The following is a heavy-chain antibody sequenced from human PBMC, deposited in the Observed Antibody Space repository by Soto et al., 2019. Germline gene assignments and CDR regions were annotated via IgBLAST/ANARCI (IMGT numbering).Heavy chain of an antibody. D-gene: IGHD3-10*01. CDR3: ARSTGGFGDLLQFDH. CDR1: GFPFTTSVPG. V-gene: IGHV2-5*02. J-gene: IGHJ4*02. CDR2: IYWDDDK. Sequence: QITLKESGPTRVQPTQTLTLTCTFSGFPFTTSVPGVNWIRQPPGKALEWLALIYWDDDKRYNPSLKNRLTITKDISKNQVVLTISDMDPVDTATYFCARSTGGFGDLLQFDHWGQGTLVTVSS.